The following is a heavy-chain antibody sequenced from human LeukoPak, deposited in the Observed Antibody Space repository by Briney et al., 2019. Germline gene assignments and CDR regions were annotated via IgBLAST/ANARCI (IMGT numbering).Heavy chain of an antibody. Sequence: GRSLRLSCAASGFTFSSYAMHWVRQAPGKGLEWVAVISYDGSNKYYADSVKGRFTISRDNSKNTLYLQMDSLRAEDTAVYYCARVQEARCYFDYWGQGTLVTVSS. CDR1: GFTFSSYA. CDR2: ISYDGSNK. J-gene: IGHJ4*02. V-gene: IGHV3-30*04. CDR3: ARVQEARCYFDY.